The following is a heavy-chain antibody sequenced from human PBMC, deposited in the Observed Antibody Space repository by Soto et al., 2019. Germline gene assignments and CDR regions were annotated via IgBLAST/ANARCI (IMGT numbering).Heavy chain of an antibody. CDR2: ISYDGSNK. Sequence: GSLRLSCAASGFTFTSYGMHWVRQAPGKGLEWVAVISYDGSNKYYADSVKGRFTISRDNSKNTLYLQMNSLRNEDTAVYYCEKGSLIRQWLGLFDYWGQGTLVTVSS. CDR1: GFTFTSYG. J-gene: IGHJ4*02. CDR3: EKGSLIRQWLGLFDY. D-gene: IGHD6-19*01. V-gene: IGHV3-30*18.